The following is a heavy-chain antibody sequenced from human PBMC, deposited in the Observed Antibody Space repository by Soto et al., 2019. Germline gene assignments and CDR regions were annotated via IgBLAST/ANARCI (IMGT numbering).Heavy chain of an antibody. J-gene: IGHJ5*01. CDR3: TILAAAVGTGFDP. CDR1: GGSMISYY. D-gene: IGHD6-13*01. CDR2: IYYAGST. V-gene: IGHV4-59*01. Sequence: SETLSLTCTVSGGSMISYYWSWIRQPPGRGLGWIGFIYYAGSTKYNPSLNSRVTISVDTSKNQFSLTVTSVTAADTAIYYCTILAAAVGTGFDPWGQGVPVTSPQ.